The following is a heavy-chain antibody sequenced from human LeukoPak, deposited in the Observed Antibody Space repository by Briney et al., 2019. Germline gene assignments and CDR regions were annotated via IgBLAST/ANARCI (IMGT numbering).Heavy chain of an antibody. V-gene: IGHV4-61*02. Sequence: SETLSLTCTVSGGSISSGSYYWSWIRQPAGKGLEWIGRMYSSGRTNYNPSLKSRVTISVDTSKNQFSLKLSSVTAADTAVYYCARDPPGGGFDPWGQGTLVTVSS. CDR2: MYSSGRT. CDR1: GGSISSGSYY. CDR3: ARDPPGGGFDP. J-gene: IGHJ5*02.